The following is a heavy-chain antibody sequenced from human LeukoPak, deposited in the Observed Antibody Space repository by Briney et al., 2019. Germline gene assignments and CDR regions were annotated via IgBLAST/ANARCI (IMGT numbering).Heavy chain of an antibody. V-gene: IGHV1-2*02. D-gene: IGHD4-17*01. Sequence: GASVKVSCKASGYTFTGYYMHWVRQAPGQGLEWMGWINPNSGGTNYAQKFQGRVAMTRDTSISTAYMELSRPRSDDTAVYYCARGGDYGDLYYFDYWGQGTLVTVSS. CDR1: GYTFTGYY. J-gene: IGHJ4*02. CDR3: ARGGDYGDLYYFDY. CDR2: INPNSGGT.